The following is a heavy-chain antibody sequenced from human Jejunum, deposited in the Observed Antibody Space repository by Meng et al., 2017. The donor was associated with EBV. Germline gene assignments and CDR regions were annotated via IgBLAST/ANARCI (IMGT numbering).Heavy chain of an antibody. J-gene: IGHJ4*02. V-gene: IGHV3-23*04. D-gene: IGHD2-15*01. Sequence: EVQLVESGGGLVQPGXXXRLSCAASGFTFSSYAMSWVRQAPGKGLEGVSGISVSGGSTHYADSVKGRFTISRDNSKNTLYLQMNSLRAEDTAVYYCANGISPDYWGQGTLVTVSS. CDR2: ISVSGGST. CDR1: GFTFSSYA. CDR3: ANGISPDY.